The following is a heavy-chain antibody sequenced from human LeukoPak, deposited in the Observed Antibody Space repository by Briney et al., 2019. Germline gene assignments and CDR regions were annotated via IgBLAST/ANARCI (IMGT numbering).Heavy chain of an antibody. CDR2: ISWDGGST. J-gene: IGHJ4*02. Sequence: GGSLRLSCAASGFTFSSYAMSWVRQAPGKGLEWVSLISWDGGSTYYADSVKGRFTISRDNSKNSLYMQMNSLRTEDTALYYCAKDISRSSSLGYWGQGTLVTVSS. CDR1: GFTFSSYA. D-gene: IGHD6-13*01. CDR3: AKDISRSSSLGY. V-gene: IGHV3-43*01.